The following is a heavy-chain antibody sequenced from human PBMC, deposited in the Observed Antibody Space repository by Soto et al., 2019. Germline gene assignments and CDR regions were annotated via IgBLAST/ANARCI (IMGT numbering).Heavy chain of an antibody. J-gene: IGHJ6*02. CDR2: IIPIFGTA. Sequence: QVQLVQSGAEVKKPGSSVKVSCKASGGTFSSYAISWVRQAPGQGLEWMGGIIPIFGTANYAQKFQGRVTITADESTSTAYMELSSLRSEDTAVYYCASGFYDILTGYSPEGYYYYYYGMDVWGQGTTVTVSS. CDR3: ASGFYDILTGYSPEGYYYYYYGMDV. CDR1: GGTFSSYA. V-gene: IGHV1-69*01. D-gene: IGHD3-9*01.